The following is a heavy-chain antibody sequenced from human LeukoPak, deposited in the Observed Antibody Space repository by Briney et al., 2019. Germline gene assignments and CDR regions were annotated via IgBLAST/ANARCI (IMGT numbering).Heavy chain of an antibody. D-gene: IGHD3-22*01. Sequence: SVKVSCKASGGTFSSYAISWVRQAPGQGLEWMGRIIPILGIANYAQKFEGRVTITADKSTSTAYMELSSLRSEDTAVYYCARGRYYDSSGYYRYFDYWGQGTLVTVSS. CDR3: ARGRYYDSSGYYRYFDY. J-gene: IGHJ4*02. CDR1: GGTFSSYA. V-gene: IGHV1-69*04. CDR2: IIPILGIA.